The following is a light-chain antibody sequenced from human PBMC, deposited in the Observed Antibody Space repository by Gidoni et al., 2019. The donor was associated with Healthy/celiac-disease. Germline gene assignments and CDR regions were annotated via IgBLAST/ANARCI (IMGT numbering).Light chain of an antibody. CDR1: QSISSY. V-gene: IGKV1-39*01. CDR2: AAS. J-gene: IGKJ5*01. CDR3: QQSYSTPSIT. Sequence: IQMTQYPSSLSASVGDRVTITCRASQSISSYLNWYQQKPGKAPKLLIYAASSLQSGVPSRFSGSGSGTDFTLTISSLQPEDFATYYCQQSYSTPSITFGQGTRLEIK.